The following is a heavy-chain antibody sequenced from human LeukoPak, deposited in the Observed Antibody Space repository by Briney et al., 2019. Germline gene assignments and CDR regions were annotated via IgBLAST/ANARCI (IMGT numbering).Heavy chain of an antibody. J-gene: IGHJ3*02. V-gene: IGHV1-8*01. Sequence: ASVQVSCKATEYTFTNYDINWVRQATGQGLEWMGWINPNSGNTGYTQKFQGRVTMTRNTSLSTAYMELTSLKSEDTAVYYCARDRSSSGAFDIWGQGTMVTVSS. D-gene: IGHD6-6*01. CDR1: EYTFTNYD. CDR2: INPNSGNT. CDR3: ARDRSSSGAFDI.